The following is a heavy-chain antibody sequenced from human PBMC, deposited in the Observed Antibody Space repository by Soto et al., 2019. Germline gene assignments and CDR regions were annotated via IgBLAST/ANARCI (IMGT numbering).Heavy chain of an antibody. D-gene: IGHD4-17*01. CDR1: GFTFSTYA. Sequence: EVQLSESGGGLVQPGGSLRLSCAASGFTFSTYAMSWVRQAPGKGLEWVSSISGSGGSPNYADSVKGRFTISRDNSKNTLYLQMNSLRVEDTAVYYCVKLVGRNPGDPDYWGQGTLVTVSS. V-gene: IGHV3-23*01. CDR2: ISGSGGSP. J-gene: IGHJ4*02. CDR3: VKLVGRNPGDPDY.